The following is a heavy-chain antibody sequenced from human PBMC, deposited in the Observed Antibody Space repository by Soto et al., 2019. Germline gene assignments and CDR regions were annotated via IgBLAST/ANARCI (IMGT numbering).Heavy chain of an antibody. V-gene: IGHV4-34*01. CDR1: GGSFSGYY. CDR3: ARVNGYNWNDSHYYYGMDV. D-gene: IGHD1-1*01. CDR2: INHSGST. J-gene: IGHJ6*02. Sequence: QVQLQQWGAGLLKPSETLSLTCAVYGGSFSGYYWSWIRQPPGKGLEWIGEINHSGSTNYNPSLKSRVTISVDTSKNQFSLKLSSVTAADTAVYYCARVNGYNWNDSHYYYGMDVWGQGTTVTVSS.